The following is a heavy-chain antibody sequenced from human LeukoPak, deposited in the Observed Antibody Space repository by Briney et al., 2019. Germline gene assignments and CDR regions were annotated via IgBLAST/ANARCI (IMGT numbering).Heavy chain of an antibody. V-gene: IGHV1-69*06. CDR1: GGTFSSYA. CDR3: ARDSYGDYVVANWFDP. J-gene: IGHJ5*02. CDR2: IIPIFGTA. Sequence: ASVKVSCKASGGTFSSYAMSWVRQAPGQGLEWLGGIIPIFGTANYAQKFQGRVTITADKSTSTAYMELSSLRSEDTAVYYCARDSYGDYVVANWFDPWGQGTLVTVSS. D-gene: IGHD4-17*01.